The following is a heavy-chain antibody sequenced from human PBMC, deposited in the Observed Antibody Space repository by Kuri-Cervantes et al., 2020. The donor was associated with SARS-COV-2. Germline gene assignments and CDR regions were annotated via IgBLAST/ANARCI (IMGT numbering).Heavy chain of an antibody. J-gene: IGHJ3*02. Sequence: ASVKVSXKASGYXXXGYXMXWVRQAPXQGLEWMXWINPXSGGTXXXQKFQGWVTMTRDTSISTVYMELSRLRSDXTAVYXCARXXPFRRLVVXXQGGAFDIWGQGTMVTVSS. CDR3: ARXXPFRRLVVXXQGGAFDI. CDR2: INPXSGGT. D-gene: IGHD3-22*01. V-gene: IGHV1-2*04. CDR1: GYXXXGYX.